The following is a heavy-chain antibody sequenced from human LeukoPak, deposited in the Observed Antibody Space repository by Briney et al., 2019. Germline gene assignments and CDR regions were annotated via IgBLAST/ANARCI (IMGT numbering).Heavy chain of an antibody. V-gene: IGHV4-39*01. CDR2: VFHTGTA. CDR1: GASISRSTYY. D-gene: IGHD4-11*01. Sequence: SETLSLTCSVSGASISRSTYYWGWIRQPPGKGLEWIGSVFHTGTAYYNPSLRSRVTISVDTSKNQFSLNLSSVTAADTAVYYCARGQGTVTTHWGQGTLVTVSS. CDR3: ARGQGTVTTH. J-gene: IGHJ4*02.